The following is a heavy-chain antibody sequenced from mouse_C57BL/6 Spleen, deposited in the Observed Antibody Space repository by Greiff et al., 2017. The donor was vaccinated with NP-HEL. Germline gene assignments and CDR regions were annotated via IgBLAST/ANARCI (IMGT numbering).Heavy chain of an antibody. CDR2: IYPGSGST. Sequence: VQLQQPGAELVKPGASVKMSCKASGYTFTSYWITWVKQRPGQGLEWIGDIYPGSGSTNYNEKFKSKATLTVDTSSSTAYMQLSSLTSEDSAVYYCARGDYYYGSSYGFDYWGQGTTLTVSS. D-gene: IGHD1-1*01. CDR1: GYTFTSYW. CDR3: ARGDYYYGSSYGFDY. V-gene: IGHV1-55*01. J-gene: IGHJ2*01.